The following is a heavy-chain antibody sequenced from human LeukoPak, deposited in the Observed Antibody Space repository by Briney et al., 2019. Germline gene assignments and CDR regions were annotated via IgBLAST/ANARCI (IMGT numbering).Heavy chain of an antibody. CDR2: MYYGGST. CDR1: GDPVSRGSYY. J-gene: IGHJ3*02. CDR3: ARGGSIVGATPHDTFDI. Sequence: SETLSLTCTVSGDPVSRGSYYWSWIRQPPGKGLEWIGYMYYGGSTNYNPSLKSRVTTSVDTSKNQFSLKLSSVTAADTAVYYCARGGSIVGATPHDTFDIWGQGTMVTVSS. D-gene: IGHD1-26*01. V-gene: IGHV4-61*01.